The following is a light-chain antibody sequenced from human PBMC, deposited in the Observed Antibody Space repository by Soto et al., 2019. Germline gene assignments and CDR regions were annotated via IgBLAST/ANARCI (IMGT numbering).Light chain of an antibody. J-gene: IGKJ2*01. CDR1: QSISSY. CDR3: QQTNSLPHT. Sequence: DIQMTQSPSTLSGSVGDRVTITCRASQSISSYLYWYQQKPGKAPRLLIYAASNLHSGVPSRFSGSASGTDFTLTISSLQPEDFATYYCQQTNSLPHTFGQGTKVDIK. CDR2: AAS. V-gene: IGKV1-39*01.